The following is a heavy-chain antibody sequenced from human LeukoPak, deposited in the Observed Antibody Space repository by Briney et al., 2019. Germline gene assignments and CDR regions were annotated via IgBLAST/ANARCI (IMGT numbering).Heavy chain of an antibody. CDR2: ISSSSSTI. D-gene: IGHD6-19*01. J-gene: IGHJ4*02. V-gene: IGHV3-48*04. Sequence: GGSLRPSCAASGSTLSIYRMNWASQAPGKGLEWVSYISSSSSTIYYADSVKGRFTISRDNAKNSLYLQMNSLRAEDTAVYYCARDFGGWYLDYWGQGTLVTVSS. CDR3: ARDFGGWYLDY. CDR1: GSTLSIYR.